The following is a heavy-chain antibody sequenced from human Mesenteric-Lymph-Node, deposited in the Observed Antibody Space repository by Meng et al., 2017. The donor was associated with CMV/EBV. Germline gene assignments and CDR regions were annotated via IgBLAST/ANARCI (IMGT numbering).Heavy chain of an antibody. J-gene: IGHJ5*02. CDR2: ISSSSSYI. V-gene: IGHV3-21*04. Sequence: GGSLRLSCAASGFTFSSYSMNWVRQAPGKGLEWVSSISSSSSYIYYADSVKGRFTISRDNSKNTLYLQMNSLRAEDTAVYYCAKAGIAARRVGWFDPWGQGTLVTVSS. CDR1: GFTFSSYS. CDR3: AKAGIAARRVGWFDP. D-gene: IGHD6-6*01.